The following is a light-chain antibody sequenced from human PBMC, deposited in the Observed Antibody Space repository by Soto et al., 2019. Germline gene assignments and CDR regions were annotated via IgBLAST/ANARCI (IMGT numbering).Light chain of an antibody. Sequence: LTQSPSASGTPGQRVTISCSGSASTIGRNYVYWYQQLPGMAPKLLIYRNSQRPSGVPDRFSGSKSGTSASLAISGLRSEDEADYYCAAWDDNLSGFYVFGAGTKVTVL. CDR3: AAWDDNLSGFYV. J-gene: IGLJ1*01. CDR1: ASTIGRNY. V-gene: IGLV1-47*01. CDR2: RNS.